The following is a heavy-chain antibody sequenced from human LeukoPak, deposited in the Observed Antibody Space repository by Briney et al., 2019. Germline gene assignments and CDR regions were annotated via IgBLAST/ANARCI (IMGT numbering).Heavy chain of an antibody. CDR2: INHSGST. J-gene: IGHJ4*02. Sequence: SETLSLTCAVYGGSFSGYYWSWIRQPPGKGLEWIGEINHSGSTNYNPSLKSRVTISVDTSKNQFSLKLSSVTAADTAVYYCARTMSYGSGSLPPDYWGQGTLVTVSS. V-gene: IGHV4-34*01. CDR1: GGSFSGYY. CDR3: ARTMSYGSGSLPPDY. D-gene: IGHD3-10*01.